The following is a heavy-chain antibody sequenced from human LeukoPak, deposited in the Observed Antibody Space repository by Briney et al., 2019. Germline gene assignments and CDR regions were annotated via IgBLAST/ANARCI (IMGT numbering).Heavy chain of an antibody. CDR1: GFTFSSYW. CDR3: ARDWSPYDY. CDR2: IKQDGSDK. J-gene: IGHJ4*02. V-gene: IGHV3-7*01. Sequence: PGGPLRLSCAAPGFTFSSYWMSWVRKAPGKGLEWVANIKQDGSDKYYVDSVKGRFTISRDNAKNSLYLQMNSLRVEDTAVYYCARDWSPYDYWGQGTLVTVSS.